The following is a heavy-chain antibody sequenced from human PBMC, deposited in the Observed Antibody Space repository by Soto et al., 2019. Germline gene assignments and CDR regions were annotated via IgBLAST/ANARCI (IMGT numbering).Heavy chain of an antibody. D-gene: IGHD3-9*01. J-gene: IGHJ4*02. CDR1: GFSLSTSGVG. V-gene: IGHV2-5*02. Sequence: QITLKESGPTLVKPTQTLMLTCTFSGFSLSTSGVGVGWIRQPPGKALEWLALIYWDDDKRYSPSLKSRLTITKDTSKNQVVLTMTNMDPVDTATYYCAHSPLYYDILTGYHPFDYWGQGTLVTVSS. CDR3: AHSPLYYDILTGYHPFDY. CDR2: IYWDDDK.